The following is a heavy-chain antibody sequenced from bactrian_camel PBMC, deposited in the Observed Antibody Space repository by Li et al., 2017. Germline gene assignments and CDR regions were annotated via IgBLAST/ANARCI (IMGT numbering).Heavy chain of an antibody. D-gene: IGHD2*01. Sequence: HVQLAESGGGLVQPGESLRLSCAASGSSITSGCMAWFRQAPGKGREGVARIYLGGGSTAYADSVKGRFTISQDNAKNTLYLQMNSLKPEDTAVYYCVSLVCRPLVHQGTQVTVS. CDR1: GSSITSGC. V-gene: IGHV3S33*01. J-gene: IGHJ4*01. CDR2: IYLGGGST.